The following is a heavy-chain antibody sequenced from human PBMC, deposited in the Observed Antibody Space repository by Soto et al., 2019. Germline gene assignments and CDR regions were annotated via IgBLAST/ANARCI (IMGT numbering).Heavy chain of an antibody. CDR1: GYTFTSYG. J-gene: IGHJ4*02. V-gene: IGHV1-18*04. CDR2: ISAYNGNT. CDR3: AGDCNRSCGGDCYALSFDY. D-gene: IGHD2-21*02. Sequence: ASVKVSCKASGYTFTSYGISWVRQAPGQGLEWMGWISAYNGNTNYAQKLQGRVTMTTDTSTSTAYMELRSLRSDDTAVYYCAGDCNRSCGGDCYALSFDYWGQGTLVTVSS.